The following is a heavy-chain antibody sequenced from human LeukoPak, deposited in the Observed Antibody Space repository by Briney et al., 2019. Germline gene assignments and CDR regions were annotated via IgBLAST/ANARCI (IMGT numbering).Heavy chain of an antibody. Sequence: GGSLRLSCAASGFTVSTNFITWVRQAPGKGLEWVSVINTGGSTYYADSVKGRFTISRDNSKNTVYLQMKSVRAEDTGVYYCAREDALDYWGQGRLVTVSS. CDR2: INTGGST. CDR3: AREDALDY. V-gene: IGHV3-53*01. D-gene: IGHD2-8*01. CDR1: GFTVSTNF. J-gene: IGHJ4*02.